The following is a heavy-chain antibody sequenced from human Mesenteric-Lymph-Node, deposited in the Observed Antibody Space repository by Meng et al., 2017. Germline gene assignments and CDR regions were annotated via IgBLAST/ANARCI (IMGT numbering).Heavy chain of an antibody. CDR3: ARLYCGGDCQPDY. V-gene: IGHV3-23*01. CDR2: ISGSGGST. D-gene: IGHD2-21*02. J-gene: IGHJ4*02. CDR1: GFTFNTYA. Sequence: GGSLRLSCVASGFTFNTYAMGWVRQAPGKGLEWVSTISGSGGSTYYADSVKGRFIISRDNSKKTLNLRMNSLRAEDTAVYYCARLYCGGDCQPDYWGQGTLVTVSS.